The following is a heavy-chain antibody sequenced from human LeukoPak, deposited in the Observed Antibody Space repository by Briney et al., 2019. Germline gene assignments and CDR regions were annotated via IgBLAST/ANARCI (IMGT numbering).Heavy chain of an antibody. Sequence: ASVKVSCKASGYTFNSYGISWVRQAPGQGLECMGWINPYNGNTNYALKVQDRVTMATDTSTSTAYLELRSLRSDDTAIYYCAREIYGRFDYWGQGTLVTVSS. CDR2: INPYNGNT. CDR1: GYTFNSYG. J-gene: IGHJ4*02. V-gene: IGHV1-18*01. D-gene: IGHD4-17*01. CDR3: AREIYGRFDY.